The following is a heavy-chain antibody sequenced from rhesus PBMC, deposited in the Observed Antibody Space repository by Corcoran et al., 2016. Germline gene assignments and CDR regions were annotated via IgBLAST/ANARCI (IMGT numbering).Heavy chain of an antibody. J-gene: IGHJ4*01. V-gene: IGHV4-160*01. D-gene: IGHD6-25*01. CDR3: AREGVAAAGKAYYFDY. Sequence: QVQLQESGPGLVKPSETLSLTCTVSGGSISDSYYWSWIRQPPGKGLEWMGRIYGSGGSTNYNPSLKSRVTISRDTSKNQFSLKLSSVTAADTAVYYCAREGVAAAGKAYYFDYWGQGVLVTVSS. CDR2: IYGSGGST. CDR1: GGSISDSYY.